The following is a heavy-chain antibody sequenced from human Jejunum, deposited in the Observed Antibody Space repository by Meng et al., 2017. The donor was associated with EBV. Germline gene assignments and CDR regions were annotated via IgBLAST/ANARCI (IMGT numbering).Heavy chain of an antibody. CDR1: RGSFSGYY. D-gene: IGHD3-16*02. V-gene: IGHV4-34*02. J-gene: IGHJ4*02. Sequence: HVQALGVALLQHSETLSLTCPVCRGSFSGYYWSWIRQHPGKGMEWIGEINHSGSTNYNPSLSSRVTISVETSKNQFSLRLNSVTAADTAVYYCARVAFSYTTRSLDSWGQGTLVTVSS. CDR3: ARVAFSYTTRSLDS. CDR2: INHSGST.